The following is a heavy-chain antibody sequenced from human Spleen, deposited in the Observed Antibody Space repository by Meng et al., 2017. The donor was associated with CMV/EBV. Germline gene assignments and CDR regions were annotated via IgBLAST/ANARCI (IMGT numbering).Heavy chain of an antibody. J-gene: IGHJ4*02. CDR2: VNPNNGDT. Sequence: ASVKVSCKASGYTFTGYYMHWVRQAPGQGLEWMGWVNPNNGDTAYTQKFQGRVSMTRDTSITTAYMELSSLRSEDTAVYYCARGGGSRAYWGQGTLVTVSS. D-gene: IGHD3-16*01. CDR1: GYTFTGYY. CDR3: ARGGGSRAY. V-gene: IGHV1-8*02.